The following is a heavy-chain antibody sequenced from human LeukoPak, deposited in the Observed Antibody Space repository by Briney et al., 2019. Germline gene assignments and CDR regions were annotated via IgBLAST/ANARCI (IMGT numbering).Heavy chain of an antibody. CDR2: IWYEGSNK. V-gene: IGHV3-33*01. CDR1: GFTFSSYG. Sequence: GGSLRLSCAASGFTFSSYGMHWVRQAPGKGLEWVAVIWYEGSNKDYADSVKGRFTISRDTSKNTLYLQMNSLRVEDTAVYYCAREGRDCSSTNCLFDYWGQGTLVTVSS. CDR3: AREGRDCSSTNCLFDY. D-gene: IGHD2-2*01. J-gene: IGHJ4*02.